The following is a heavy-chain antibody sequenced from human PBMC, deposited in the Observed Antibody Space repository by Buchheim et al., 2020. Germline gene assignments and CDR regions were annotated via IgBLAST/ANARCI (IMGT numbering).Heavy chain of an antibody. V-gene: IGHV1-69*01. Sequence: QVQLVQSGAEVKKPGSSVKVSCKASGGTFSSYAISWVRQAPGQGLEWMGGIIPIFGTANYAQKFQGRVTITADESTSTAYMELSSLRSEDTAVYYCARVGPFYDFWSGYYTDEQWFDPWGQGTL. CDR3: ARVGPFYDFWSGYYTDEQWFDP. J-gene: IGHJ5*02. CDR2: IIPIFGTA. D-gene: IGHD3-3*01. CDR1: GGTFSSYA.